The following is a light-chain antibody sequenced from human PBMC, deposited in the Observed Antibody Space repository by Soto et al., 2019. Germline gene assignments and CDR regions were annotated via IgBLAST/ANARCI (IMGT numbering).Light chain of an antibody. CDR1: QSVSSY. J-gene: IGKJ5*01. V-gene: IGKV3-11*01. CDR3: QQRSNWPPIT. CDR2: DAS. Sequence: EFVLTQSPAALSLSPGERATLSCRASQSVSSYLAWHQQKPGQAPRLLIYDASNRATGFPARFSGSGSGTDFTLTISSLEPEDFAVYYCQQRSNWPPITFGQGTRLEIK.